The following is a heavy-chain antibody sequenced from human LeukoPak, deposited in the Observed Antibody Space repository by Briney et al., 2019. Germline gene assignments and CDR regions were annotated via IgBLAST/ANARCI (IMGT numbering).Heavy chain of an antibody. Sequence: PSETLSLTCTVSGGSISSYYWSWIRQPAGKGLEWIGRIYTSGSTNYNPSLKSRVTMSVDTSKNQFSLKLNSVTAADTAVYYCASYYYDSSGPLYFDLWGRGTLVTVSS. J-gene: IGHJ2*01. CDR1: GGSISSYY. CDR2: IYTSGST. CDR3: ASYYYDSSGPLYFDL. V-gene: IGHV4-4*07. D-gene: IGHD3-22*01.